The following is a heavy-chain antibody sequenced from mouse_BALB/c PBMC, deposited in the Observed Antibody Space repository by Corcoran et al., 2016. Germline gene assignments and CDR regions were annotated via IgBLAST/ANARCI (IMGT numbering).Heavy chain of an antibody. J-gene: IGHJ4*01. V-gene: IGHV8-8*01. CDR2: IWWDDDK. CDR3: ARDRYDAAMDY. Sequence: QVTLKESGPGILQPSQTLSLTCSFSGFSLSTFGMGVGWIRQPSGKGLEWLAHIWWDDDKRYNPALKSRLTISKDTSSNQVFLKIASVDTADTATYYCARDRYDAAMDYWGQGTSVTVSS. CDR1: GFSLSTFGMG. D-gene: IGHD2-14*01.